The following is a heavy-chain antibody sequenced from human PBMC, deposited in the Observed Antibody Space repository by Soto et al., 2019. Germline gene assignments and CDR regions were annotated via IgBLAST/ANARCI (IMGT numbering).Heavy chain of an antibody. Sequence: SVKVSCKASGGTFSSYAISWVRQAPGQGLEWMGGIIPIFGTANYAQKFQGRVTITADESTSTAYMELSSLRSEDTAVYYCARDRYCSSTSCWDYYYYYGMDVWGQGTTVT. J-gene: IGHJ6*02. CDR1: GGTFSSYA. D-gene: IGHD2-2*01. V-gene: IGHV1-69*13. CDR3: ARDRYCSSTSCWDYYYYYGMDV. CDR2: IIPIFGTA.